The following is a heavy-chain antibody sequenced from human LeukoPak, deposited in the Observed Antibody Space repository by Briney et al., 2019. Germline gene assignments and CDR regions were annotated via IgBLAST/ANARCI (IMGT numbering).Heavy chain of an antibody. V-gene: IGHV1-2*02. CDR1: GYTFTGYY. CDR3: ARSPRYMTYYDYVWGSYRTLLFDY. J-gene: IGHJ4*02. D-gene: IGHD3-16*02. Sequence: ASVKVSCKASGYTFTGYYMHWVRQAPGQGLEWMGWINPNSGGTNYAQKLQGRVTMTTDTSTSTAYMELRSLRSDDTAVYYCARSPRYMTYYDYVWGSYRTLLFDYWGQGTLVTVSS. CDR2: INPNSGGT.